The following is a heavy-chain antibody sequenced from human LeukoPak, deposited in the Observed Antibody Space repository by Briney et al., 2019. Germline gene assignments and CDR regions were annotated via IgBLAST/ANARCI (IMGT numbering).Heavy chain of an antibody. J-gene: IGHJ5*02. Sequence: PSETLSLTCTVSGGSITGYYWSWIRQPPGKGPEWIGEINHSGSTNYNPSLKSRVTISVDTSKNQFSLKLSSVTAADTAVYYCARWHVRDYGGPYGFDPWGQGTLVTVSS. D-gene: IGHD4-23*01. CDR3: ARWHVRDYGGPYGFDP. CDR2: INHSGST. CDR1: GGSITGYY. V-gene: IGHV4-34*01.